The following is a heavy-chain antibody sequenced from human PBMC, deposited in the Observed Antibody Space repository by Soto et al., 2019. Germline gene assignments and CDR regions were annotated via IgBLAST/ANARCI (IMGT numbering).Heavy chain of an antibody. CDR1: GGTFSSYA. CDR2: IIPIFGTA. Sequence: SVKVSCKASGGTFSSYAISWVRQAPGQGLEWMGGIIPIFGTANYAQKFQGRVTITADESTSTAYMELSSLRSEDTAVYYCASHDFPETYGMDVWGQGTTVTVSS. D-gene: IGHD3-3*01. CDR3: ASHDFPETYGMDV. J-gene: IGHJ6*02. V-gene: IGHV1-69*13.